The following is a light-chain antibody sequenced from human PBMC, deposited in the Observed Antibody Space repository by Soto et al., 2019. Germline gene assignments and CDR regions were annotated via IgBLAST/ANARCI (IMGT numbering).Light chain of an antibody. J-gene: IGLJ1*01. CDR1: SSDVGGYNY. Sequence: QSVLTQPASVSGSPGQSITISCTGTSSDVGGYNYVSWYQQHPGKAPKLMIYDVSNRPSGVSNRFSGSKSGNTASLTISGLQAEDEAVYYCSSYTSSSTYVSGPGTRFTVL. CDR3: SSYTSSSTYV. V-gene: IGLV2-14*01. CDR2: DVS.